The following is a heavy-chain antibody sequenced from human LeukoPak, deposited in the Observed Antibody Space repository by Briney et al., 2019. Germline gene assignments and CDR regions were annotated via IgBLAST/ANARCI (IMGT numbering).Heavy chain of an antibody. V-gene: IGHV3-21*01. J-gene: IGHJ6*02. CDR1: GFTFSSYS. Sequence: GGSLRLSCAASGFTFSSYSMNWVRRAPGKGLEWVSSISSSSSYIYYADSVKGRFTISRDNAKNSLYLQMNSLRAEDTAVYYCARGYCSSTSCGDYYYYGMDVWGQGTTVTVSS. CDR3: ARGYCSSTSCGDYYYYGMDV. CDR2: ISSSSSYI. D-gene: IGHD2-2*01.